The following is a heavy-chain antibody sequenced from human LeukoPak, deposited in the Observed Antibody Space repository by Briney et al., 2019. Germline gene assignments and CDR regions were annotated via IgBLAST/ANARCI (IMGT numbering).Heavy chain of an antibody. J-gene: IGHJ4*02. CDR1: GGSISSGSYY. Sequence: SQTLSLTCTVSGGSISSGSYYWSWIRQPAGKGLEWIGRIYTSGSTNYNPSLKSRVTISVDTSKNQFSLKLSSVTAADTAVYYCARGRGYSYGWVYWGQGTLVTVSS. CDR2: IYTSGST. D-gene: IGHD5-18*01. V-gene: IGHV4-61*02. CDR3: ARGRGYSYGWVY.